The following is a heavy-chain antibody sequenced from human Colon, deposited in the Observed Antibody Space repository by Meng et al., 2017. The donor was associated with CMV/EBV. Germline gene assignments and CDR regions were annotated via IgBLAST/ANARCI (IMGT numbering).Heavy chain of an antibody. Sequence: GGSLRLSCAASGFTFSSYWMSWVRQAPGKGREWVANIKQDGSEKYYVDSVKGRFTISRDNAKNSLYLQMNSLRAEDTAVYYCASGGITDYFDYWGQGTLVTVSS. V-gene: IGHV3-7*01. D-gene: IGHD3-10*01. CDR2: IKQDGSEK. CDR3: ASGGITDYFDY. J-gene: IGHJ4*02. CDR1: GFTFSSYW.